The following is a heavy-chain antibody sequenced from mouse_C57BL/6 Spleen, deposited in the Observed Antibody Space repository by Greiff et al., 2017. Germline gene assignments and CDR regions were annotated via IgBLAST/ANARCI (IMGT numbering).Heavy chain of an antibody. J-gene: IGHJ4*01. D-gene: IGHD2-1*01. CDR1: GYTFTSYW. CDR2: IDPSDSYT. CDR3: ASGEYGNYDGYYAMDY. V-gene: IGHV1-59*01. Sequence: QVQLQQPGADLVRPGTSVKLSCKASGYTFTSYWMHWVKQRPGQGLEWIGVIDPSDSYTNYNQKFKGKATLTVDTSSSTAYMQLSSLTSEDSAVYYCASGEYGNYDGYYAMDYWGQGTSVTVSS.